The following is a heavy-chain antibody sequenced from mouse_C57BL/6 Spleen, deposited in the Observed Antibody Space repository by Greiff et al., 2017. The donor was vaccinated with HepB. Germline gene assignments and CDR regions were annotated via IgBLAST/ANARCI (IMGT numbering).Heavy chain of an antibody. Sequence: QVQLQQPGAELVRPGTSVKLSCKASGYTFTSYWMHWVKQRPGQGLEWIGVIDPSDSYTNYNQKFKGKATLTVDTSSSTAYMQRSSLTSEDSAVYYCAREGLRLSWFAYWGQGTLVTVSA. CDR1: GYTFTSYW. J-gene: IGHJ3*01. CDR3: AREGLRLSWFAY. CDR2: IDPSDSYT. V-gene: IGHV1-59*01. D-gene: IGHD3-2*02.